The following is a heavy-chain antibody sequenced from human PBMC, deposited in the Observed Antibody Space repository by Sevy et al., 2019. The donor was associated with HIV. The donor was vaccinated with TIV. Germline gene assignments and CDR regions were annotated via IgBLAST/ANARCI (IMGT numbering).Heavy chain of an antibody. CDR3: ARGGYNDYDALDY. J-gene: IGHJ4*02. CDR2: ISYDGNNK. V-gene: IGHV3-30-3*01. D-gene: IGHD3-16*01. CDR1: GFTFSSSS. Sequence: GGSLRLSCAASGFTFSSSSIHWVRQAPGKGLEWVAVISYDGNNKYYADSVKGRFTISRDNSENTLFLQMNSLRAGDTAVYYCARGGYNDYDALDYWGQGTLVTVSS.